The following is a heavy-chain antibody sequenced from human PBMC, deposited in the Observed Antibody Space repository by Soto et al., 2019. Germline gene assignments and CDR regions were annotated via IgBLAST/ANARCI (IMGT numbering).Heavy chain of an antibody. CDR2: IYYSGST. CDR3: ARASMVTTRGSRDNWFDP. V-gene: IGHV4-59*08. CDR1: GGSISSYY. J-gene: IGHJ5*02. D-gene: IGHD4-17*01. Sequence: PSETLSLTCTVSGGSISSYYWSWIRQPPGKGLEWIGYIYYSGSTNYNPSLKSRVTISVDTSKNQFSLKLSSVTAADTAVYYCARASMVTTRGSRDNWFDPWGQGTLVTAPQ.